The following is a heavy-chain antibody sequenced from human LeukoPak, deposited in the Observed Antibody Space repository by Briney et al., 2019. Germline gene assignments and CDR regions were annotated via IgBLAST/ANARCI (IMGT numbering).Heavy chain of an antibody. CDR3: ASSLAIWGNYFDY. CDR1: GGSISSGGYY. J-gene: IGHJ4*02. D-gene: IGHD3-16*01. Sequence: SHTLSLTCSVLGGSISSGGYYWSWIRQPAGKGLEWIGRIYTSGSTNYNPSLQSRVTISVDTSKNQFSLKLSSVAAADTAVYYCASSLAIWGNYFDYWGQGTLVTVSS. CDR2: IYTSGST. V-gene: IGHV4-61*02.